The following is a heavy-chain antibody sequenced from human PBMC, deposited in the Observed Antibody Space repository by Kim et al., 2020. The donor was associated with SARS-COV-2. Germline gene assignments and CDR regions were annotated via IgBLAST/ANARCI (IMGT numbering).Heavy chain of an antibody. D-gene: IGHD6-19*01. V-gene: IGHV4-59*01. J-gene: IGHJ4*02. Sequence: SETLSLTCTVSGGSISSYYWTWIRQRQGRGLEWIGYVYYSYSESSKYNPSLKSRVSMSVDTSKNQFSLPLSSVTAADTAVYYCARGYSGWYYFDSWGQGTLVTVSS. CDR1: GGSISSYY. CDR3: ARGYSGWYYFDS. CDR2: VYYSYSESS.